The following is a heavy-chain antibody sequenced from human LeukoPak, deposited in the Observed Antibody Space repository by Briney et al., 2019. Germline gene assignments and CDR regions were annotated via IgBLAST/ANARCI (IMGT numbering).Heavy chain of an antibody. CDR1: GYTLTELS. V-gene: IGHV1-24*01. D-gene: IGHD3-22*01. Sequence: ASVKVSCKVSGYTLTELSMHWVRQAPGKGLEWMGGFDPEDGETIYAQKFQGRVTMTEDTSTHTAYMELSSLRSEDTAVYYCATGYLGYYYDSSGLTWGQGTLVTVSS. CDR3: ATGYLGYYYDSSGLT. J-gene: IGHJ5*02. CDR2: FDPEDGET.